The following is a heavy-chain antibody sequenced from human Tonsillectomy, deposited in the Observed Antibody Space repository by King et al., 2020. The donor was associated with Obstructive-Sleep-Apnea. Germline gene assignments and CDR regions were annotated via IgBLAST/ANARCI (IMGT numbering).Heavy chain of an antibody. V-gene: IGHV4-34*01. CDR3: ATQGYSYGHDY. J-gene: IGHJ4*02. Sequence: VQLQQWGAGLLKPSETLSLTCAVYGGSFSGYYWSWIRQPPGKGLEWIGEINHSGITNYNPSLNSRVTISVDTSKNQFSLKLSPVTAADTAVYYCATQGYSYGHDYWGQGTLVTVSS. D-gene: IGHD5-18*01. CDR2: INHSGIT. CDR1: GGSFSGYY.